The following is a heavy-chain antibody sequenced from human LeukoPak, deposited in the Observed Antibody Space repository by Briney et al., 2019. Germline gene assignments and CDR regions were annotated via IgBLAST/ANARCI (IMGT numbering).Heavy chain of an antibody. CDR3: ARLRAAAGRGIDH. D-gene: IGHD6-13*01. Sequence: SETLSLTCTVSGGSISSSTYYWGWIRQPPGKGLEWIGSIYYSGSTYYNPSLKSPVTISVDTSKNQFSLKLTSVTAADTAGYYCARLRAAAGRGIDHWGQGTLVTVSS. J-gene: IGHJ4*02. CDR1: GGSISSSTYY. CDR2: IYYSGST. V-gene: IGHV4-39*01.